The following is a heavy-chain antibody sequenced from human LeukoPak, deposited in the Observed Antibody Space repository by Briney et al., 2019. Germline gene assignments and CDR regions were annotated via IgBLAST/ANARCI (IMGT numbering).Heavy chain of an antibody. Sequence: GGSRRLSCAASEFTFNNYWMHWVRQAAGKGLVWVSRIKNDGKITTYADSVKGRFTTSRDNAKNTFYLQMNSLRVEDTAVYYCLLIILGGSSQHWGQGTLVTVSS. V-gene: IGHV3-74*01. J-gene: IGHJ1*01. CDR2: IKNDGKIT. CDR1: EFTFNNYW. D-gene: IGHD3-3*01. CDR3: LLIILGGSSQH.